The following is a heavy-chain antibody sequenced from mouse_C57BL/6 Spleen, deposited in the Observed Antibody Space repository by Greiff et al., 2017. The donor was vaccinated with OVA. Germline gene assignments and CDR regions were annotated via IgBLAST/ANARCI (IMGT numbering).Heavy chain of an antibody. CDR3: ARRTGTVFDY. D-gene: IGHD4-1*01. V-gene: IGHV5-17*01. Sequence: EVMLVESGGGLVKPGGSLKLSCAASGFTFSDYGMHWVRQAPEKGLEWVAYISSGSSTIYYADTVKGRFTISRDNAKNTLFLQMTSLRSEDTAMYYCARRTGTVFDYWGKGTTLTVSS. CDR1: GFTFSDYG. CDR2: ISSGSSTI. J-gene: IGHJ2*01.